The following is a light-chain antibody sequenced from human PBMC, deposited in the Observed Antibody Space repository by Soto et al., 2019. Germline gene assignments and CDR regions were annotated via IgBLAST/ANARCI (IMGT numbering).Light chain of an antibody. CDR2: RDY. J-gene: IGLJ2*01. Sequence: SYELTQPLSVSVALGQTARITCGGSNTGSKSVHWYQKRPGQAPVVVMYRDYHRPSEIPERFSGSNSGNTATLTISRAQAGDEADYYCQVWDSTTAVLFGGGTKLTVL. CDR1: NTGSKS. CDR3: QVWDSTTAVL. V-gene: IGLV3-9*01.